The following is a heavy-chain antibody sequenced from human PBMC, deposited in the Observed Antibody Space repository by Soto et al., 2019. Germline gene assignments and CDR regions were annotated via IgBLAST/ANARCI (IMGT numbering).Heavy chain of an antibody. CDR3: AKVAGSSWRPFDC. V-gene: IGHV3-23*01. CDR1: GFTFSSYA. Sequence: GGSLRLSCAASGFTFSSYAMIWVRQAPGKGLEWVSAISGGGGSTYYADSVKGRFTISRDNPKNTLYLQMNSLRAEDTAVYYCAKVAGSSWRPFDCWGQGTLVTVSS. CDR2: ISGGGGST. J-gene: IGHJ4*02. D-gene: IGHD6-13*01.